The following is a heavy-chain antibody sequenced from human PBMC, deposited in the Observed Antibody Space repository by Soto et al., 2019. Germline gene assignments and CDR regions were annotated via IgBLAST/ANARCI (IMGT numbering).Heavy chain of an antibody. Sequence: QLQLQESGPGLVKPSETLFLTCTVSGGSINNRSYFWGWIRQPPGKGLEWIGSVSYNVRTYYNPSLKSRLTMSVDTSKNQFFLKLRSVTAADTAVYYCARQAVDEGYSSGWYFDSWGQGPLVTVSS. V-gene: IGHV4-39*01. D-gene: IGHD6-19*01. CDR3: ARQAVDEGYSSGWYFDS. CDR1: GGSINNRSYF. J-gene: IGHJ4*02. CDR2: VSYNVRT.